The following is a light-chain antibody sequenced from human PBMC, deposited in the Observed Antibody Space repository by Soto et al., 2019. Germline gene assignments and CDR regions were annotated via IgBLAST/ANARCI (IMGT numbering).Light chain of an antibody. J-gene: IGKJ4*01. Sequence: DIQMTQSPSTLSGSVGDRVTISCWASQTISNWLAWYQQKPGKAPKVLIFDASTLDGGVPSRFSGRRSGTDFTLTISSLQPSDFATYYCQQYNTYPLTFGGGTKVEI. CDR3: QQYNTYPLT. CDR2: DAS. CDR1: QTISNW. V-gene: IGKV1-5*01.